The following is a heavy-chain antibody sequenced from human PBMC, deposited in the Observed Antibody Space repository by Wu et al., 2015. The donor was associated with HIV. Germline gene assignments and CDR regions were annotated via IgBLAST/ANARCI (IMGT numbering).Heavy chain of an antibody. CDR3: ASTYDFWSGYSDHALPY. CDR1: GYIFTNNY. CDR2: MNPNNGGT. V-gene: IGHV1-2*02. D-gene: IGHD3-3*01. J-gene: IGHJ4*02. Sequence: QVQLVQSGSEVKKPGASVKVSCKVSGYIFTNNYIHWVRQAPGQGLEWLGWMNPNNGGTNYAQKFQGRVTMTRDTSISTAYMELSRLRSDDTAVYYCASTYDFWSGYSDHALPYWGQGTLVTVSS.